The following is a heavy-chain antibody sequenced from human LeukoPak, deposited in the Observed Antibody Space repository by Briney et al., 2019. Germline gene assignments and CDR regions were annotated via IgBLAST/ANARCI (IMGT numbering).Heavy chain of an antibody. V-gene: IGHV7-4-1*02. CDR3: ASPKQWLGRHYYYGMDV. CDR2: INTNTGNP. D-gene: IGHD6-19*01. CDR1: GYTFTSYA. J-gene: IGHJ6*02. Sequence: ASVKVSCKASGYTFTSYAMNWVRQAPGQGLEWMGWINTNTGNPTYAQGFTGRFVFSLDTSVSTAYLQISSLKAEDTAVYYCASPKQWLGRHYYYGMDVWGQGTTVTVSS.